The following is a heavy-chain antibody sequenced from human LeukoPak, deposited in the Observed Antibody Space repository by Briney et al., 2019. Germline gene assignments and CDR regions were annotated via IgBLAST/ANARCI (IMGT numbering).Heavy chain of an antibody. CDR3: AKTTRASIRSAFDI. Sequence: SETLSLTCTVSGGSITTSSYYWGWVRQPPGKGLEWIGCTSRSGTTFYSPSLRSRVSISVDTSNSQFSLKLSSMTATDTAVYYCAKTTRASIRSAFDIWGQGTLVTVSS. CDR1: GGSITTSSYY. V-gene: IGHV4-39*01. J-gene: IGHJ3*02. D-gene: IGHD1-7*01. CDR2: TSRSGTT.